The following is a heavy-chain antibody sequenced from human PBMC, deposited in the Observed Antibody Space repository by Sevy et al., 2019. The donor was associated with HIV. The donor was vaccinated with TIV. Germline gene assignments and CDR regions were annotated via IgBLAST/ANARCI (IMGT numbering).Heavy chain of an antibody. V-gene: IGHV3-7*01. CDR2: IKEDGSEM. CDR3: ARGWYRSSSYLNYGMDV. J-gene: IGHJ6*02. D-gene: IGHD6-13*01. Sequence: GGSLRLSCAASGFTFSTYWMSWVRQAPGKGLEWVANIKEDGSEMYYVGSVKGRYTISRDNAQKSLSLQRNSLRDEDTAVYYCARGWYRSSSYLNYGMDVWGQGTTVTVSS. CDR1: GFTFSTYW.